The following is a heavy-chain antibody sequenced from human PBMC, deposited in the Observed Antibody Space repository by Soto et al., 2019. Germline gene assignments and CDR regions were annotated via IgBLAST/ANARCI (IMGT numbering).Heavy chain of an antibody. CDR3: ARGPPYTIFVPYNWFDP. D-gene: IGHD3-3*01. V-gene: IGHV1-69*13. CDR2: IIPIFGTA. J-gene: IGHJ5*02. Sequence: SVKVSCKASGGTFSSYSISWVLQAPGQGLEWMGGIIPIFGTANYAQKFQGRVTITADESTSTAYMELSSLRSEDTAVYYCARGPPYTIFVPYNWFDPWGQGTLVTVSS. CDR1: GGTFSSYS.